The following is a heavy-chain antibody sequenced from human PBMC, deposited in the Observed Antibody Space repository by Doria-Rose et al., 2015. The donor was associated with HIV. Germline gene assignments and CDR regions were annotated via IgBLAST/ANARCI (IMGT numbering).Heavy chain of an antibody. CDR3: ARIKSSRWYHKYYFDF. CDR2: MFSDDEI. D-gene: IGHD6-13*01. J-gene: IGHJ4*02. CDR1: GVSLSSPGMG. V-gene: IGHV2-26*01. Sequence: QITLKESGPVLVKPTETLTLACTVSGVSLSSPGMGVSWIRQPPGKALEWLANMFSDDEISYKTSLKSRLTISRSTSKSQVVLTMTDMDPVDTATYYCARIKSSRWYHKYYFDFWGQGTLVIVSA.